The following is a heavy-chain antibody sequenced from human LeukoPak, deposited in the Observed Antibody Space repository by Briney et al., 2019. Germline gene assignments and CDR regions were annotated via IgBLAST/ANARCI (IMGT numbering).Heavy chain of an antibody. CDR3: TRRLSGSYLFDY. D-gene: IGHD1-26*01. CDR1: GFTFSGSA. J-gene: IGHJ4*02. Sequence: GGSLRLSCAVSGFTFSGSAMHWVRQASGKGLEWVGRIRSKANNYATAYAASVKGRFTISRDDSKNTAYLQMNSLKTEDTAVYYCTRRLSGSYLFDYWGQGTLVTVSS. CDR2: IRSKANNYAT. V-gene: IGHV3-73*01.